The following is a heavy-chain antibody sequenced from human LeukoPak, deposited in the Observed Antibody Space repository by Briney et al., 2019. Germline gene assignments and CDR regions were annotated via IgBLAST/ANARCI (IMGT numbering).Heavy chain of an antibody. V-gene: IGHV1-69*01. D-gene: IGHD6-6*01. J-gene: IGHJ4*02. CDR1: GGTFSSYA. CDR2: IIPIFGTA. Sequence: SVKVSCEASGGTFSSYAISWVRQAPGQGLEWMGGIIPIFGTANYAQKFQGRVTITADESTSTAYMELSSLRSEDTAVYYCARVRYSSSSRVEEFDYWGQGTLVTVSS. CDR3: ARVRYSSSSRVEEFDY.